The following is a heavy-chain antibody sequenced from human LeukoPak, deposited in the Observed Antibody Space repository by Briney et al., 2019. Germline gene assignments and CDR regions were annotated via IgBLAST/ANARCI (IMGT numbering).Heavy chain of an antibody. V-gene: IGHV1-69*04. CDR1: GYTFTSYA. CDR2: IIPILGIA. J-gene: IGHJ4*02. D-gene: IGHD3-22*01. Sequence: GASVKVSCKASGYTFTSYAISWVRQAPGQGLEWMGRIIPILGIANYAQKFQGRVTITADKSTSTAYMELSSLRSEDTAVSYCARRYYYDSSGYEGYYVWGQGTLVTVSS. CDR3: ARRYYYDSSGYEGYYV.